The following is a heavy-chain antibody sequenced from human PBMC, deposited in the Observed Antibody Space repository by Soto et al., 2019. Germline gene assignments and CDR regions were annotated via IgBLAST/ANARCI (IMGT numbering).Heavy chain of an antibody. CDR3: SRSSTSRAFDI. J-gene: IGHJ3*02. CDR2: ISWDGGST. CDR1: GFTFDDYA. Sequence: QPGGSLRLSCAASGFTFDDYAMHWVRQAPGKGLEWVSLISWDGGSTYYADSVKGRFTISRDNSKNSLYLQMNSLRAEDTALYYCSRSSTSRAFDIWGQGTMVTVSS. V-gene: IGHV3-43D*04. D-gene: IGHD2-2*01.